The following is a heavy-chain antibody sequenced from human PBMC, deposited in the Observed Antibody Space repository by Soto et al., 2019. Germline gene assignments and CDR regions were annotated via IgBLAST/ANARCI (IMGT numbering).Heavy chain of an antibody. CDR1: GYTFTSYA. D-gene: IGHD6-19*01. V-gene: IGHV1-3*01. CDR2: INAGNGNT. Sequence: ASVKVSCKASGYTFTSYAMHWVRQAPGQRLEWMGWINAGNGNTKYSQKFQGRVTITRDTSASTAYMELSSLRSEDTAVYYCARETSIIALAGLLDYWGQGTLVTVST. J-gene: IGHJ4*02. CDR3: ARETSIIALAGLLDY.